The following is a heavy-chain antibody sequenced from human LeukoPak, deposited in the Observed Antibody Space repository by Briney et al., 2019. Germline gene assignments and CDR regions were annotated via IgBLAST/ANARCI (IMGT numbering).Heavy chain of an antibody. CDR3: ARLVEMATTYYYYYGMDV. Sequence: GASVKVSCKASGYTFTSYGISWVRQAPGQGLEWMGWISAYNGNTNYAQKLQGRVTMTTDTSTSTAYMELRSLRSDDTAVYYCARLVEMATTYYYYYGMDVWGQGTTVTVSS. D-gene: IGHD5-24*01. CDR1: GYTFTSYG. V-gene: IGHV1-18*01. CDR2: ISAYNGNT. J-gene: IGHJ6*02.